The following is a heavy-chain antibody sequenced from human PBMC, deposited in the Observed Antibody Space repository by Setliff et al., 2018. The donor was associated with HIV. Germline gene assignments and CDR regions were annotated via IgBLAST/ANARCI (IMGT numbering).Heavy chain of an antibody. CDR3: ARDLYTSGWPNWFDP. J-gene: IGHJ5*02. CDR2: INPNSGGT. V-gene: IGHV1-2*02. D-gene: IGHD6-19*01. Sequence: ASVKVSCKASGYIFTGYYLHWVRQAPGQGLEWMGWINPNSGGTNFAQKFQGRVTMTRDTSISTAYMELSRLRSDDTAVYYCARDLYTSGWPNWFDPWGPGTQVTVSS. CDR1: GYIFTGYY.